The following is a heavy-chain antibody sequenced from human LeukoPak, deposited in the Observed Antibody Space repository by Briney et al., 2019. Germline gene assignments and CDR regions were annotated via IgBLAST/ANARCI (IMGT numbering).Heavy chain of an antibody. CDR1: GGSISSDDYY. CDR3: ARYTAMVAFHAHGFDI. Sequence: PSETLSLTCTVSGGSISSDDYYWSWIRQPPGKGLEWIGYIYYSGSTYYNPSLKSRVSISVDTSKNQFSLKLRSVTAADTAVYYCARYTAMVAFHAHGFDIWGKGTMVTVS. J-gene: IGHJ3*02. V-gene: IGHV4-30-4*02. CDR2: IYYSGST. D-gene: IGHD5-18*01.